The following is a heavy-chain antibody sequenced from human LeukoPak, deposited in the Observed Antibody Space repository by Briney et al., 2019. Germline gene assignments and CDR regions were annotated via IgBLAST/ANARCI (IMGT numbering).Heavy chain of an antibody. Sequence: GASVKVSSKASGYTFTGYYMHWVRQAPGQGLEWMGWINPNSGGTNYAQKFQGRVTMTRDTSISTAYMELSRLRSDDTAVYYCARGPQVTMIVVVIPEDYWGRGTLVTVSS. D-gene: IGHD3-22*01. CDR2: INPNSGGT. V-gene: IGHV1-2*02. J-gene: IGHJ4*02. CDR3: ARGPQVTMIVVVIPEDY. CDR1: GYTFTGYY.